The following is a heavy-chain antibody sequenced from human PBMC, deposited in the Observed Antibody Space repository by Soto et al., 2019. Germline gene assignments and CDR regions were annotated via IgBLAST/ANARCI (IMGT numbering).Heavy chain of an antibody. D-gene: IGHD4-17*01. CDR1: GGTFSSYA. CDR3: ARDALFVYGGNTAVPNFYSYGMDV. CDR2: IIPIFGTA. Sequence: SVKVSCKASGGTFSSYAISWVRQAPGQGLEWMGGIIPIFGTANYAQKFQGRVTITADESTSTAYMELSSLRSEDTAVYYCARDALFVYGGNTAVPNFYSYGMDVLGQGTTLTVSS. J-gene: IGHJ6*02. V-gene: IGHV1-69*13.